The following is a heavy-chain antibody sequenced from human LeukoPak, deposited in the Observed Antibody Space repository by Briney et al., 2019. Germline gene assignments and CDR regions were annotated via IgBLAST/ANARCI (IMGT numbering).Heavy chain of an antibody. CDR3: AKDRGYSHGFDY. Sequence: GRSLRLSCAASGFTFSSYGMHWVRQAPGKGLGWVAGISYDGRNKEYVDSVKGRFTISRDNSKNTLYLQMNSLRAEDTAVYNCAKDRGYSHGFDYWGQGTLVTVSS. J-gene: IGHJ4*02. CDR2: ISYDGRNK. D-gene: IGHD5-18*01. V-gene: IGHV3-30*18. CDR1: GFTFSSYG.